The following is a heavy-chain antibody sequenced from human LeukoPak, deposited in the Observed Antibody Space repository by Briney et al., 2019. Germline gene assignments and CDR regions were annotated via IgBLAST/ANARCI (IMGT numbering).Heavy chain of an antibody. V-gene: IGHV1-24*01. Sequence: GASVKVSCKVSGYTLTELSMHWVRQAPGKGLEWRGGFYPEDGETIYAQKFQGRVTMTEDTSTDTAYMELSSLRSEDTAVYYCATGYCSGGSCPLLFDYWGQGTLVTVSS. CDR1: GYTLTELS. D-gene: IGHD2-15*01. CDR2: FYPEDGET. CDR3: ATGYCSGGSCPLLFDY. J-gene: IGHJ4*02.